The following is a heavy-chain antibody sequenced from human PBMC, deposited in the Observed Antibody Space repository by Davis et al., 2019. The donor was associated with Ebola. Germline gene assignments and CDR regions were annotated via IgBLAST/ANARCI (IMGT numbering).Heavy chain of an antibody. CDR1: GYTFTRYG. V-gene: IGHV1-18*01. CDR2: ISAYNGNT. CDR3: APRGLHQGPIGLPPGTLLQEHL. Sequence: AASVKVSCKASGYTFTRYGISWVRQAPGQGLEWMGWISAYNGNTNYAQKLQGRATMTTDTSTSTAYMELRSLRSDDTAVYYCAPRGLHQGPIGLPPGTLLQEHLWG. J-gene: IGHJ6*01.